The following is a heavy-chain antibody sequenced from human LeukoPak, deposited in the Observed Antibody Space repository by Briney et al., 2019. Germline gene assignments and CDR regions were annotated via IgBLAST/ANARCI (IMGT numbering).Heavy chain of an antibody. D-gene: IGHD3-22*01. J-gene: IGHJ5*02. CDR2: ISGSGGST. CDR1: GFTFSSYA. CDR3: AKSQVVCYDSSWGANWFDP. V-gene: IGHV3-23*01. Sequence: GGSLRLSCAASGFTFSSYAMSWVRQAPGKGLEWVSAISGSGGSTYYADSVKGRFTISRDNSKNTLYLQMNSLRAEDTAVYYCAKSQVVCYDSSWGANWFDPWGQGTLVTVSS.